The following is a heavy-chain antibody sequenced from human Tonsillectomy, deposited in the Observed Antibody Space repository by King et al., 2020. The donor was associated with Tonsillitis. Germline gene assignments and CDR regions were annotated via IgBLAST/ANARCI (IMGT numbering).Heavy chain of an antibody. CDR2: IYPGDSDV. J-gene: IGHJ3*02. CDR1: GYRFPSYW. D-gene: IGHD1-26*01. V-gene: IGHV5-51*03. Sequence: QLVQSGAEVKKSGESLRISCKGSGYRFPSYWIGWVRQMPGKGLEWMGIIYPGDSDVKYSPSFQGQVTMSVDKSISTAYLQWTSLKASDSAIYYCARRGGTYNDPYDIWGQGTVVTVSS. CDR3: ARRGGTYNDPYDI.